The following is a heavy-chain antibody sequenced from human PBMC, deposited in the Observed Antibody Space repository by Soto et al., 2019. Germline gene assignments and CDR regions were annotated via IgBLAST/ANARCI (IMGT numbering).Heavy chain of an antibody. CDR1: GFTFSSYG. CDR3: AKSPSYPVHFDY. Sequence: QVQLVESGGGVVQPGRSLRLSCAASGFTFSSYGMHWGRQAPGKGLEWVAVISYDGSNKYYADSVKGRFTISRDNSKNTLYLQMNSLRAEDTAVYYCAKSPSYPVHFDYWGQGTLVTVSS. D-gene: IGHD1-26*01. J-gene: IGHJ4*02. V-gene: IGHV3-30*18. CDR2: ISYDGSNK.